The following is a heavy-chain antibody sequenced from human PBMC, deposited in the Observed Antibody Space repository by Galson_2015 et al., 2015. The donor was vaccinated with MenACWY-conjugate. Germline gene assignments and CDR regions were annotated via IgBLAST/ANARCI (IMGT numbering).Heavy chain of an antibody. V-gene: IGHV3-48*04. Sequence: SLRLSCAASGFTFSSYSMNWVRQAPGKGLEWVSYISSSRSTIYYADSVKGRFTISRDNAKNSLYPQMNSLRAEDTAMYYCARDSTGNWNDFVYSYYGMDVWGQGTTVTVSS. J-gene: IGHJ6*02. CDR2: ISSSRSTI. CDR1: GFTFSSYS. CDR3: ARDSTGNWNDFVYSYYGMDV. D-gene: IGHD1-1*01.